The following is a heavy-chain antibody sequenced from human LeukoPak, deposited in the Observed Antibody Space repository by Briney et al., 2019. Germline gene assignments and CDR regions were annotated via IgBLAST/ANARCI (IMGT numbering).Heavy chain of an antibody. CDR3: ARATYDSSAVDAFDI. J-gene: IGHJ3*02. CDR1: GFTFRDYF. CDR2: TNTTGNTI. V-gene: IGHV3-11*01. Sequence: GGSLRLSCAASGFTFRDYFMSWICQAPGKGLEWVAYTNTTGNTIYYADSMEGRFTISRDNAKNSLYLQMNTLRAEDTAVYYCARATYDSSAVDAFDIWGQGTMVTVSP. D-gene: IGHD3-22*01.